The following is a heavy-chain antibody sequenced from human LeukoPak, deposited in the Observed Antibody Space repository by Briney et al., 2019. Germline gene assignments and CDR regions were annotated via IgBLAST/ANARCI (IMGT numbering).Heavy chain of an antibody. V-gene: IGHV4-34*01. CDR2: INLSGST. Sequence: SETLSLTCAVYGGSFSGYYWSWMGQPPGKGLEGIGEINLSGSTNYHPSLQNQLTISVDTSKNQFSLTLSHVTAADTAVYYCARSIRGITMVRGPRRFYYYYMDVWGKGTTVTVSS. CDR1: GGSFSGYY. J-gene: IGHJ6*03. CDR3: ARSIRGITMVRGPRRFYYYYMDV. D-gene: IGHD3-10*01.